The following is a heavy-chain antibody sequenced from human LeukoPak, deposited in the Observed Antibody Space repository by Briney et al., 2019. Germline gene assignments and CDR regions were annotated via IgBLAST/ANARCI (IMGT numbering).Heavy chain of an antibody. CDR1: GYTFTGYY. Sequence: GASVKVSCKASGYTFTGYYMHWVRQAPGEGLEWMGGIIPIFGTANYAQKFQGRVTITADKSTSTAYMELSSLRSEDTAVYYCASTTVTRRDYYYYMDVWGKGTTVTVSS. J-gene: IGHJ6*03. V-gene: IGHV1-69*06. CDR3: ASTTVTRRDYYYYMDV. CDR2: IIPIFGTA. D-gene: IGHD4-17*01.